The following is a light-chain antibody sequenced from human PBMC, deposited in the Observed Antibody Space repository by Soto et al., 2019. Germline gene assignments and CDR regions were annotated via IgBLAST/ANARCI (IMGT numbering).Light chain of an antibody. CDR2: EGS. J-gene: IGLJ2*01. Sequence: QSALTQPASVSGSPGQSITISCTGTSCDVGSYNLVSWYQQHPGKAPKLMISEGSKRPSGVSNRFSGSKSGNTASLTISGLQAEDEADYYCCSYAGSSTVVFGGGTKVTVL. CDR1: SCDVGSYNL. V-gene: IGLV2-23*01. CDR3: CSYAGSSTVV.